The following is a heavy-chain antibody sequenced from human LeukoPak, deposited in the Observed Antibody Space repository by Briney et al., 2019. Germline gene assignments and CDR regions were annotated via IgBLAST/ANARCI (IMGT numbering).Heavy chain of an antibody. Sequence: GASVKVSCKASGYTFRQYSMSWVRQAPGKGLEWMGGFDPEDGETIYAQKFQGRVTMTEDTSTDTAYMELSSLRSEDTAVYYCATVYSSSWWFDPWGQGTLVTVSS. J-gene: IGHJ5*02. D-gene: IGHD6-13*01. CDR1: GYTFRQYS. CDR3: ATVYSSSWWFDP. CDR2: FDPEDGET. V-gene: IGHV1-24*01.